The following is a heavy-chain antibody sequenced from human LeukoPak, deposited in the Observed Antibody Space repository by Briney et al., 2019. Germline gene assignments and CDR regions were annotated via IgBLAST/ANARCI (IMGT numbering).Heavy chain of an antibody. CDR1: GFTFSSYA. CDR2: ISYDGSNK. J-gene: IGHJ4*02. CDR3: ARGRITMVRGVHFDY. V-gene: IGHV3-30*04. Sequence: GGPLRLSCAASGFTFSSYAMHWVRQAPGKGLEWVAVISYDGSNKYYADSVKGRFTISRDNSKNTLYLQMNSLRAEDTAVYYCARGRITMVRGVHFDYWGQGTLVTVSS. D-gene: IGHD3-10*01.